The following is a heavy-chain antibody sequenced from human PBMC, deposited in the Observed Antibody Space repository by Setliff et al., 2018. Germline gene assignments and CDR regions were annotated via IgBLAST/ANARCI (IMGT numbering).Heavy chain of an antibody. CDR3: ATDGPVLNGDYIS. CDR1: GASVSGNSYY. V-gene: IGHV4-39*07. D-gene: IGHD3-10*01. J-gene: IGHJ5*02. Sequence: SETLSLTCTVSGASVSGNSYYWDWIRQSPEKGLEWIGTIYQNGITYYNPSVKSRVTISVDKSKNQFSLSLRSVTAADTAVYYCATDGPVLNGDYISWGQGTLVTVS. CDR2: IYQNGIT.